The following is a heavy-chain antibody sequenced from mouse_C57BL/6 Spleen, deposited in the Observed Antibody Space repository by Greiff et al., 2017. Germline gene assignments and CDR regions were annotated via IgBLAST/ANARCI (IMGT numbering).Heavy chain of an antibody. V-gene: IGHV14-2*01. CDR3: ARGGALGRN. Sequence: EVKVEESGAELVKPGASVKLSCTASGFNIKDYYMHWVKQRTEQGLEWIGRIDPEDGETKYAPQFQGKATITADTSSNTAYLQLSSLTSDDTAVYYCARGGALGRNWGQGTTLTVSS. CDR2: IDPEDGET. J-gene: IGHJ2*01. D-gene: IGHD4-1*01. CDR1: GFNIKDYY.